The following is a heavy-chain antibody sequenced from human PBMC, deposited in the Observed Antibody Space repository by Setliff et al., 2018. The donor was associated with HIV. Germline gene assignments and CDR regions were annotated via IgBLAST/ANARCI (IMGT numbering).Heavy chain of an antibody. J-gene: IGHJ4*02. Sequence: GGSLRLSCSASRLTLSSNYMTWVRQSPGKGLEWVSTIYPGGSTYYADSVKGRFTISRDNAKNSLYLQMNSLRAEDTAVYYCVRGAFGESDYWGRGTLVTVSS. CDR1: RLTLSSNY. D-gene: IGHD3-10*01. CDR2: IYPGGST. V-gene: IGHV3-53*01. CDR3: VRGAFGESDY.